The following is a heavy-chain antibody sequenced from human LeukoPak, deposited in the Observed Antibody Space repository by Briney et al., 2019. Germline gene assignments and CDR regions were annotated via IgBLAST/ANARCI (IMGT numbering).Heavy chain of an antibody. CDR1: GFTFSNYA. D-gene: IGHD6-19*01. J-gene: IGHJ5*02. Sequence: GGSLRLSCAASGFTFSNYAIHWVRQAPGKGLEWVAFIRYDGSNKYYADSVKGRFTISRDNAKNSLYLQMNSLRAEDTAVYYCARAHSSGWYNWFDPWGQGTLVTVSS. CDR2: IRYDGSNK. CDR3: ARAHSSGWYNWFDP. V-gene: IGHV3-30*02.